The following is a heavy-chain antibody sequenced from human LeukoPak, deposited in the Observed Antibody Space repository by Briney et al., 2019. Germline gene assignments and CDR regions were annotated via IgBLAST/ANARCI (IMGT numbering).Heavy chain of an antibody. D-gene: IGHD3-10*01. Sequence: SETLSLTCAVSGGSISSSSWWSWVRQPPGKGLEWVGEIYHSGSTNYNPSLKSRVTISVDKSKNQFSLKLSSVTAADTAVYYCASSGKPDYYGSGNAFDIWGQGTMVTVSS. CDR1: GGSISSSSW. V-gene: IGHV4-4*02. CDR3: ASSGKPDYYGSGNAFDI. J-gene: IGHJ3*02. CDR2: IYHSGST.